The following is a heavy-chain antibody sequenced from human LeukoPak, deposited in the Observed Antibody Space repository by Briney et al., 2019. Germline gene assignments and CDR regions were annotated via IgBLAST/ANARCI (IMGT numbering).Heavy chain of an antibody. Sequence: GGSLRISCEASGFTFTNYALCWVRQAPGKGLEWVSAVTNSGSSTYYGDSVRGRFTISRDNSKNTLYLQINSLRAEDTAVYYCARREPTVTTPYQDYFDYWGQGTLVTVSS. CDR3: ARREPTVTTPYQDYFDY. CDR2: VTNSGSST. CDR1: GFTFTNYA. V-gene: IGHV3-23*01. J-gene: IGHJ4*02. D-gene: IGHD4-17*01.